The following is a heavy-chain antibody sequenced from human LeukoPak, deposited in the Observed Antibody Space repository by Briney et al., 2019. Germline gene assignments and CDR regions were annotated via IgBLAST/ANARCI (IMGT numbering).Heavy chain of an antibody. V-gene: IGHV3-11*01. CDR3: AKTTQYYDILTGYYPYNWFDP. J-gene: IGHJ5*02. CDR2: ISSSGSTI. CDR1: GFTFSDYY. D-gene: IGHD3-9*01. Sequence: GGSLRLSCAASGFTFSDYYVSWIRQAPGKGLEWVSYISSSGSTIYYADSVKGRFTISRDNAKNTLYLQMNSLRAEDTAVYYCAKTTQYYDILTGYYPYNWFDPWGQGTLVTVSS.